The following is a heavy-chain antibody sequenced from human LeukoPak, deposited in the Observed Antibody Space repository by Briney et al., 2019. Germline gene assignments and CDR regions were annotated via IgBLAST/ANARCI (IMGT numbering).Heavy chain of an antibody. CDR2: INHSGST. CDR3: ARAPRGIRGYSYGYPDY. CDR1: GGSISSGGYY. J-gene: IGHJ4*02. V-gene: IGHV4-39*07. Sequence: SETLSLTCTVSGGSISSGGYYWSWIRQPPGKGLEWIGEINHSGSTNYNPSLKSRVTISVDTSKNQFSLKLSSVTAADTAVYYCARAPRGIRGYSYGYPDYWGQGTLVTVSS. D-gene: IGHD5-18*01.